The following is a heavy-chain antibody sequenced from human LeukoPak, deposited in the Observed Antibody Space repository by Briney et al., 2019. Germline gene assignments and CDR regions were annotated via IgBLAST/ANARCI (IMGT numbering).Heavy chain of an antibody. CDR3: ARYCGGDCYGMDV. Sequence: GGSLRLSCAASGFTFSSYWMSWVRQASGKGLEWVVNINQDGSVKTYVDSVKGRFTISRDNAKKLLYLQMNSLRAEDTAVYYCARYCGGDCYGMDVWGQGTTVTVSS. J-gene: IGHJ6*02. CDR1: GFTFSSYW. D-gene: IGHD2-21*02. V-gene: IGHV3-7*01. CDR2: INQDGSVK.